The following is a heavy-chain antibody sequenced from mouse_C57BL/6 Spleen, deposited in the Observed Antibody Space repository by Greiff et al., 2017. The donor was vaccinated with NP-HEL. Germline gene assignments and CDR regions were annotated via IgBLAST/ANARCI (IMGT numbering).Heavy chain of an antibody. V-gene: IGHV5-16*01. CDR1: GFTFSDYY. J-gene: IGHJ1*03. CDR3: ARVDGYSHWYFDV. Sequence: EVQVVESEGGLVQPGSSMKLSCTASGFTFSDYYMAWVRQVPEKGLEWVANINYDGSSTYYLDSLKSRFIISRDNAKNILYLQMSSLKSEDTATYYCARVDGYSHWYFDVWGTGTTVTVSS. CDR2: INYDGSST. D-gene: IGHD2-3*01.